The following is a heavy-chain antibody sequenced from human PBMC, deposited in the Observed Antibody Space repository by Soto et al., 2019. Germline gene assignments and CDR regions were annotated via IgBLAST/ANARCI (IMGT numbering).Heavy chain of an antibody. V-gene: IGHV3-23*01. CDR1: GFTFRNYK. D-gene: IGHD3-22*01. CDR2: ISGSGVST. Sequence: PGGSLRLSCEASGFTFRNYKMNWVRQAPGKGLEWVSAISGSGVSTYYADSVKGRFTISRDNSKNTLYLQMNSLRAEDTAVYYCAKSPGMYYYDSSGYYHYDYWGQGTLVTVSS. CDR3: AKSPGMYYYDSSGYYHYDY. J-gene: IGHJ4*02.